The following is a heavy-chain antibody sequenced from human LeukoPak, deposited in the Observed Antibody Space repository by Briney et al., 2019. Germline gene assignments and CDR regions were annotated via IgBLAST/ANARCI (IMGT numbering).Heavy chain of an antibody. CDR3: AKDRIAAAGGWFDP. D-gene: IGHD6-13*01. J-gene: IGHJ5*02. V-gene: IGHV3-30*18. Sequence: PGGSLRLSCAASGFTFSSYDMHWVRQAPGKGLEWVADISYDGSNKYYAASVKGRFTISRDNSKNTLYLQMNSLRAEDTAVYYCAKDRIAAAGGWFDPWGQGTLVTVST. CDR1: GFTFSSYD. CDR2: ISYDGSNK.